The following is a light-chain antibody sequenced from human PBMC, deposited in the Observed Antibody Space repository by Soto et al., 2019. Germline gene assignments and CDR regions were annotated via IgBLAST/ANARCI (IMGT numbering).Light chain of an antibody. CDR2: GAA. Sequence: EIVMTQSPATLSVAPGERATLSCRDSQSVSSNLAWYQQKPGQAPRLLIYGAATRATGIPARFSGSGSGTEFTLTISSLQSEDFAVDYCQQYNNWPPWTFGQGTKVEIK. V-gene: IGKV3D-15*01. J-gene: IGKJ1*01. CDR1: QSVSSN. CDR3: QQYNNWPPWT.